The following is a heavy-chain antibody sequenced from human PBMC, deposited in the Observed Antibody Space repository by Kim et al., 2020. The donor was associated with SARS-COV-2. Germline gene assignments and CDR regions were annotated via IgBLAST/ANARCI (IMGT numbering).Heavy chain of an antibody. J-gene: IGHJ6*02. CDR2: IYYSGST. V-gene: IGHV4-31*03. CDR3: ARDGRSPGVDV. CDR1: GGSISSGGYY. D-gene: IGHD6-13*01. Sequence: SETLSLTCTVSGGSISSGGYYWSWIRQHPGKGLEWIGYIYYSGSTYYNPSLKSRVTISVDTSKNQFSLKLSSVTAADTAVYYCARDGRSPGVDVWGQGTTVTVSS.